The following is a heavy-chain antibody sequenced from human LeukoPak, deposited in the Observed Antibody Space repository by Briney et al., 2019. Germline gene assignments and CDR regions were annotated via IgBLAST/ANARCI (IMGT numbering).Heavy chain of an antibody. CDR2: ISGSGGST. V-gene: IGHV3-23*01. D-gene: IGHD3-10*01. J-gene: IGHJ4*02. CDR3: AKDYRLYYGSGSFLDY. CDR1: GFTSSSYA. Sequence: GGSLRLSCAASGFTSSSYAMSWVRQAPGKGLEWVSTISGSGGSTYYADSVKGRFTISRDNSKNTLYLQMNSLRAEDTAVYYCAKDYRLYYGSGSFLDYWGQGTLVTVSS.